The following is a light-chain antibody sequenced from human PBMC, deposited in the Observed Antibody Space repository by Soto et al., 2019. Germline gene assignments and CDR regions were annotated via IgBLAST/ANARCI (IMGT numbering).Light chain of an antibody. V-gene: IGKV3-20*01. Sequence: EIVLTQSPGTLSLSPGERATLSCRASQSVDSNYLAWYQQKPGQAPRLLIYAASSRATGIPDRFSGSGSGTDFTLTITRLEPKDFAVYYCQQCSSSPITFGQGTRLENK. CDR2: AAS. J-gene: IGKJ5*01. CDR3: QQCSSSPIT. CDR1: QSVDSNY.